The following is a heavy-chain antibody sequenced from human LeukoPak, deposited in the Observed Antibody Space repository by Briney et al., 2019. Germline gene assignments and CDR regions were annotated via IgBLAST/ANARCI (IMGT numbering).Heavy chain of an antibody. V-gene: IGHV1-18*01. CDR2: ISAYYGNT. CDR1: GYTFTTYA. CDR3: ARDPNAMVTSLFDY. D-gene: IGHD5-18*01. J-gene: IGHJ4*02. Sequence: ASVKVSCKASGYTFTTYAISWVRQAPGQGPEWMGWISAYYGNTTYAQKFQGRVTMTTDTSTSTAYMELRSLRSDDTAVYYCARDPNAMVTSLFDYWGQGTLVTVSS.